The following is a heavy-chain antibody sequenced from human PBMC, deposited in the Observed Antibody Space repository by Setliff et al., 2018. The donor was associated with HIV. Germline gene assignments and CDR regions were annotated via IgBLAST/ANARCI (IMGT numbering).Heavy chain of an antibody. V-gene: IGHV4-39*02. J-gene: IGHJ4*02. D-gene: IGHD2-21*01. CDR2: IYYSGST. CDR3: ARYVRGGDMRRSFDF. CDR1: GGSIRSSSFY. Sequence: SETLSLTCTVSGGSIRSSSFYWGWIRQPPGKGLEWIGSIYYSGSTYYNPSLKSRVTMSVDTSKNHFSLRLNSVTATDTAVYYCARYVRGGDMRRSFDFWGQGTLVTVS.